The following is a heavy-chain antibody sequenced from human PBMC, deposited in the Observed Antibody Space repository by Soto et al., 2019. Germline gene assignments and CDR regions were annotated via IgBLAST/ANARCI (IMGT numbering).Heavy chain of an antibody. CDR1: AFTFSSYT. D-gene: IGHD3-16*01. Sequence: QVQLVESGGGVVQPGRSLRLSCAASAFTFSSYTMHWVRQAAGKGLEWVAVISYDGSFDDYADSVKGRFTISRDNSRNTLYLQMNSLRIEDTAVYYCARGASYYFDYWGQGTLVTVSS. V-gene: IGHV3-30-3*01. CDR2: ISYDGSFD. J-gene: IGHJ4*02. CDR3: ARGASYYFDY.